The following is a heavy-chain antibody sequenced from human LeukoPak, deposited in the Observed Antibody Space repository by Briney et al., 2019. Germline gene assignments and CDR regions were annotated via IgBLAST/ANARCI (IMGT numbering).Heavy chain of an antibody. Sequence: SQTLSLTCAISGDSVSSNTATWNWIRQSPSIGLEWLGRTYYRSKWDTDYALSVKSRITISPDTTKNQFSLQLNSVTPEDTAMYYCVRDNKGIAVSVAFDIWGQGTMVTGSS. V-gene: IGHV6-1*01. CDR2: TYYRSKWDT. D-gene: IGHD6-13*01. J-gene: IGHJ3*02. CDR1: GDSVSSNTAT. CDR3: VRDNKGIAVSVAFDI.